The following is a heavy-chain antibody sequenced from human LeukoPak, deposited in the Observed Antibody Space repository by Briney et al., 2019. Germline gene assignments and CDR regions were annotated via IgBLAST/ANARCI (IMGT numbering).Heavy chain of an antibody. CDR1: GFTFRNYG. D-gene: IGHD4-17*01. V-gene: IGHV3-74*01. J-gene: IGHJ2*01. CDR3: ARDTGWYFDL. CDR2: ITGDGSST. Sequence: PGGSLRLSCAASGFTFRNYGMHWVRQVPGKGLVWVSRITGDGSSTTYADSVKGRFTISRDNAKNTVFLQMISLRAEDTAVYYCARDTGWYFDLWGRGTLVTVSS.